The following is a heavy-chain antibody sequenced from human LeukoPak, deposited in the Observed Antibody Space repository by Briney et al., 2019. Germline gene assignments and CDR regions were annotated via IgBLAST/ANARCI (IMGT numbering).Heavy chain of an antibody. Sequence: GSLRLSCAASGFTFSNAWTNWVRQAPGKGLEWVGRIKSKTDGGTTDYAAPVKGRFTISRDDSKNTLYLQMNSLKTEDTAVYYCTRGGYYDFWSGYYTGYYFDYWGQGTLVTVSS. D-gene: IGHD3-3*01. CDR2: IKSKTDGGTT. J-gene: IGHJ4*02. CDR1: GFTFSNAW. CDR3: TRGGYYDFWSGYYTGYYFDY. V-gene: IGHV3-15*07.